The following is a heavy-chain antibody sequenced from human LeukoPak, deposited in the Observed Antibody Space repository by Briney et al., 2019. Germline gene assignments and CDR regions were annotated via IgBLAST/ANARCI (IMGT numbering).Heavy chain of an antibody. CDR3: ARGGGIVGATIYSNFDY. D-gene: IGHD1-26*01. CDR2: IYYSGST. V-gene: IGHV4-59*08. Sequence: SETLSLTCPVSGGSISSYYWSWIRQPPGKGLEWIGYIYYSGSTNYNPSLKSRVTISVDTSKNQFSLKLSSVTAADTAVYYCARGGGIVGATIYSNFDYWGQGTLVTVSS. CDR1: GGSISSYY. J-gene: IGHJ4*02.